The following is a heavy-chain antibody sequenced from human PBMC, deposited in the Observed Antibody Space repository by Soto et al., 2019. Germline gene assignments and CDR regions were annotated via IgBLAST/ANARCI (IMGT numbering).Heavy chain of an antibody. CDR3: ARGLLYGDRTGGVFDI. D-gene: IGHD4-17*01. V-gene: IGHV3-21*01. Sequence: PGGSLRLSCAASGFTFSSYSMNWVRQAPGKGLEWVSSISSSSSYIYYADSVKGRFTISRDNAKNSLYLQMNSLRAEDTAVFYCARGLLYGDRTGGVFDIWGQGTMVTVSS. CDR2: ISSSSSYI. CDR1: GFTFSSYS. J-gene: IGHJ3*02.